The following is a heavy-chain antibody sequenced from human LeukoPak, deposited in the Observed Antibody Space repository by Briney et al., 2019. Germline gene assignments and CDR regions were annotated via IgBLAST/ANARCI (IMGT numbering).Heavy chain of an antibody. V-gene: IGHV1-69*04. CDR3: AIHIVVVPAAKKKNWFDP. CDR1: GGTFSSYA. D-gene: IGHD2-2*01. CDR2: IIPILGIA. J-gene: IGHJ5*02. Sequence: GSSVKVSCKASGGTFSSYAISWVRQAPGQELEWMGRIIPILGIANYAQKFQGRVTITADKSTSTAYMELSSLRSEDTAVYYCAIHIVVVPAAKKKNWFDPWGQGTLVTVSS.